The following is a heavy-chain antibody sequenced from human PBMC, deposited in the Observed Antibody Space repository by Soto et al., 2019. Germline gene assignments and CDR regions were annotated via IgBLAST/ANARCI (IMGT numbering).Heavy chain of an antibody. CDR2: ISLYSDGT. V-gene: IGHV1-18*01. Sequence: ASVKVSCKTSGYTFSNYGITWVRQAPGQPLEWLGWISLYSDGTNYAQKFQGRVSMTTDTSTTTAYMELRSLRSDDTAVYYCATVLPGAGAWFGPLCQGPLGTVSS. CDR1: GYTFSNYG. D-gene: IGHD1-26*01. CDR3: ATVLPGAGAWFGP. J-gene: IGHJ5*02.